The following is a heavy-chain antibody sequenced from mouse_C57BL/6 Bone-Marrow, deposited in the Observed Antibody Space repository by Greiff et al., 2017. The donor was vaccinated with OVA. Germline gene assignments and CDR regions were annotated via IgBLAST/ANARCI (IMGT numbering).Heavy chain of an antibody. V-gene: IGHV7-3*01. D-gene: IGHD1-1*01. CDR2: IRIKANGYTS. Sequence: EVMLVESGAGLVQPWRSLSLSCAASGFTFTDYYICFVRQPPRKALVWLVFIRIKANGYTSEYSASVKGRFTISRDNSKSNLYLQMNALRAEDRATYYCARYKHYGSSWYFDVWGTGTTVTVSS. CDR1: GFTFTDYY. J-gene: IGHJ1*03. CDR3: ARYKHYGSSWYFDV.